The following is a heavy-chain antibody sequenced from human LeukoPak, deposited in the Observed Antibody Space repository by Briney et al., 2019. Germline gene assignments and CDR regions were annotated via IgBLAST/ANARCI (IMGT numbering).Heavy chain of an antibody. CDR2: INPNSGGT. CDR1: GYTFTGYY. D-gene: IGHD1-20*01. J-gene: IGHJ4*02. CDR3: AREVGIKVTGTKGFDY. Sequence: GASVKVSCKASGYTFTGYYMHWVRQAPGQGLEWMGWINPNSGGTNYARKFQGRVTMTRDTSISTAYMELSRLRSDDTAVYYCAREVGIKVTGTKGFDYWGQGTLVTVSS. V-gene: IGHV1-2*02.